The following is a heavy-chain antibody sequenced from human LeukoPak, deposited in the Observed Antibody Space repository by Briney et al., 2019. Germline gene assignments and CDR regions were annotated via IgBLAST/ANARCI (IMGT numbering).Heavy chain of an antibody. CDR2: IYTSGST. V-gene: IGHV4-4*07. D-gene: IGHD3-3*01. CDR1: GGSISSYY. J-gene: IGHJ4*02. CDR3: ASSPRESGYYYFDY. Sequence: PSETLSLTCTVSGGSISSYYWSWIRQPAGKGLEWIGRIYTSGSTNYNPSLKSRVTMSVDTSKNHFSLKLSSVTAADTAVYYCASSPRESGYYYFDYWGQGTLVTVSS.